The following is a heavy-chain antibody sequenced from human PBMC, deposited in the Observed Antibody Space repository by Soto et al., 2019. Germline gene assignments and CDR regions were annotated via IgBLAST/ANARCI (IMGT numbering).Heavy chain of an antibody. D-gene: IGHD2-2*01. CDR2: IIGSGGST. J-gene: IGHJ5*02. Sequence: APGKGLEWGSAIIGSGGSTYYADSVKGRFTISRDNSKNTLYLQMNRLRAEDTAVYYCAKDLPYCSSTSCYPTGWFDPWGQGTLVTVSS. V-gene: IGHV3-23*01. CDR3: AKDLPYCSSTSCYPTGWFDP.